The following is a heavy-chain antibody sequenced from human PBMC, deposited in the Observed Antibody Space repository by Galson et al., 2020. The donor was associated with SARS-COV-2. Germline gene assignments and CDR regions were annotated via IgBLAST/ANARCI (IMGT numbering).Heavy chain of an antibody. CDR1: CGSLSSYY. Sequence: SETLSHTCSVSCGSLSSYYWTWIRQSPGTGLEYFGYIYYSGSTNYNPPLKSRVTISVDTAKIQFSLRLTSVTAADTAVYYCARLLFGRGWYIDSWGQGTLVTGSS. V-gene: IGHV4-59*01. CDR3: ARLLFGRGWYIDS. J-gene: IGHJ4*02. D-gene: IGHD6-19*01. CDR2: IYYSGST.